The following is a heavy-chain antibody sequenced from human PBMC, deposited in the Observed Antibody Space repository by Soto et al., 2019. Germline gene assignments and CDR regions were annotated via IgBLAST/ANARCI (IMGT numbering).Heavy chain of an antibody. V-gene: IGHV3-74*01. D-gene: IGHD5-12*01. CDR3: ARDLIIADTPGDDFDY. Sequence: EVPLVESGGGLVQPGGSLRLSCATSGFTFTTYWMHWFRQAPGKGLMWVSRITPDGGSTSYADSVKGRFTISRDNAKNTLYLQMNGLRAEDTAIYYCARDLIIADTPGDDFDYWGQGTLVAVSS. CDR1: GFTFTTYW. J-gene: IGHJ4*02. CDR2: ITPDGGST.